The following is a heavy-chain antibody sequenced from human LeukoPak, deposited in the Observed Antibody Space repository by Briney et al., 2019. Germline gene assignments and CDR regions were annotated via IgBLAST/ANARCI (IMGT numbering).Heavy chain of an antibody. CDR2: ISGSGGST. V-gene: IGHV3-23*01. Sequence: GGSLRLSCAASGFTFSSYAMSWVRQAPGKGLEWVSAISGSGGSTYYADSVKGRFTISRDNSKHTLYLQMNSLRAEDTAVYYCAKDRFLEWLPSNWFDSWGQGTLVTVSS. CDR1: GFTFSSYA. J-gene: IGHJ5*01. CDR3: AKDRFLEWLPSNWFDS. D-gene: IGHD3-3*01.